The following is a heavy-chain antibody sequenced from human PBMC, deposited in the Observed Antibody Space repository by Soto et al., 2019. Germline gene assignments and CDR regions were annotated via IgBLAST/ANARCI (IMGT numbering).Heavy chain of an antibody. CDR2: INIYGRST. CDR1: RVKFNTFL. Sequence: GGSIRLSCVASRVKFNTFLMHWVPQSPGPVLVWVSRINIYGRSTHYAALVKCRFTISRENAKNTLYLHMNRLRVEDTAVYYCARWTGSLLLNWLYPGAQGSLVTVSS. V-gene: IGHV3-74*01. CDR3: ARWTGSLLLNWLYP. J-gene: IGHJ5*02. D-gene: IGHD2-15*01.